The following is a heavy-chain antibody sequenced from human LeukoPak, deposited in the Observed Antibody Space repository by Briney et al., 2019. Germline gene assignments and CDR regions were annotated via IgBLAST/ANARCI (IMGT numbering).Heavy chain of an antibody. D-gene: IGHD4-17*01. Sequence: SVKVSCKASGGTFSSYGISWVRQAPGQGLEWMGRIIPIFGTANYAQRFQGRVTLTADKSTSTAYMELNSLRSEDTAPYYCARDRVNPMTAVTKQFDYWGQGTLVTVSS. V-gene: IGHV1-69*06. J-gene: IGHJ4*02. CDR3: ARDRVNPMTAVTKQFDY. CDR1: GGTFSSYG. CDR2: IIPIFGTA.